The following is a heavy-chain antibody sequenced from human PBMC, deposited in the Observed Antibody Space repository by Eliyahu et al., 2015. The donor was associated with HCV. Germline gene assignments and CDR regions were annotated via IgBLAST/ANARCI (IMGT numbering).Heavy chain of an antibody. CDR1: GXTXSDHF. J-gene: IGHJ4*02. Sequence: EVQLVESGGGLVQPGGSLXLSCAASGXTXSDHFMDWVRQAPGKGLEXVGRSKSKTNSYTTDFAASVKGRFAISRDDSDNSLSLQMNSLKTEDTAVYYCARELDGVFDYWGQGALVTVSS. CDR3: ARELDGVFDY. V-gene: IGHV3-72*01. CDR2: SKSKTNSYTT. D-gene: IGHD5-24*01.